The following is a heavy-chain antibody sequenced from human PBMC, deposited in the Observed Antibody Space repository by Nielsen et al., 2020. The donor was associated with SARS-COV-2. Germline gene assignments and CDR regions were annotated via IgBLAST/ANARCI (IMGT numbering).Heavy chain of an antibody. V-gene: IGHV3-30*03. J-gene: IGHJ4*02. D-gene: IGHD2-2*01. CDR1: GFSFSNYG. Sequence: GESLKISCAASGFSFSNYGIHWVRQAPGKGLEWVAFISYDANNKYYSDSVKGRFTISRDNSKNALFLQMNSLRPEDTAVYFCARDGPTRATATDYWGQGILVTVS. CDR2: ISYDANNK. CDR3: ARDGPTRATATDY.